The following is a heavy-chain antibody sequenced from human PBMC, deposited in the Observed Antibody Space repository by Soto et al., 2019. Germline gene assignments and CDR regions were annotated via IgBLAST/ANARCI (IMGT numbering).Heavy chain of an antibody. CDR1: GFTFSSYA. CDR3: AKDSHIVVVPAANFDY. Sequence: GGSLRLSCAASGFTFSSYAMSWVRQAPGKGLEWVSAISGSGGSTYYADSVKGRFTISRDNSKNTLYLQMNSLRAEDTAVYYCAKDSHIVVVPAANFDYWGQGTLVTVSS. D-gene: IGHD2-2*01. V-gene: IGHV3-23*01. CDR2: ISGSGGST. J-gene: IGHJ4*02.